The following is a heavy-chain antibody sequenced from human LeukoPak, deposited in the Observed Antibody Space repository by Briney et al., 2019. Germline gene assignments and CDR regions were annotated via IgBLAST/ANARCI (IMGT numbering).Heavy chain of an antibody. J-gene: IGHJ6*03. CDR2: ISAYNGNT. CDR3: ARLRKIVLYYYYMDV. V-gene: IGHV1-18*01. D-gene: IGHD2/OR15-2a*01. CDR1: GYTFTSYG. Sequence: ASVKVSCKASGYTFTSYGISWVRQAPGQGLEWMGWISAYNGNTNYAQKLQGRVTITRNTSISTAYMELSSLRSEDTAVYYCARLRKIVLYYYYMDVWGKGTTVTVSS.